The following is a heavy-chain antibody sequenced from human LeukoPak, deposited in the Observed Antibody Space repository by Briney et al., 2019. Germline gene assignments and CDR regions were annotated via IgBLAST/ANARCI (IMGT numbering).Heavy chain of an antibody. J-gene: IGHJ3*02. D-gene: IGHD3-22*01. CDR3: ARSSPDTYYYDRGNAFDI. Sequence: SETLSLTCTVSGGSISSYYWSWIRQPPGKGLEWIGYIYYSGSTNYNPSLKSRVTISVDTSKNQFSLKLSSVTAADTAVYYCARSSPDTYYYDRGNAFDIRGQGTMVTVSS. CDR1: GGSISSYY. V-gene: IGHV4-59*01. CDR2: IYYSGST.